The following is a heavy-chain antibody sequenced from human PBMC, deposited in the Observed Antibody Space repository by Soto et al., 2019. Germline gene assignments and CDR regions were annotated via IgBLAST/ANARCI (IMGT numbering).Heavy chain of an antibody. V-gene: IGHV1-69*01. D-gene: IGHD1-26*01. J-gene: IGHJ6*02. CDR3: ARPIVGAIKGVYYYYGMDV. CDR2: IIPIFGTA. CDR1: GGTFSSYA. Sequence: QVQLVQSGAEVKKPGSSVKVSCKASGGTFSSYAISWVRQAPGQGLEWMGGIIPIFGTANYAQKFQGRVTITADESTNTAYMELSSLRSEDTAVYYCARPIVGAIKGVYYYYGMDVWGQGTTVTVSS.